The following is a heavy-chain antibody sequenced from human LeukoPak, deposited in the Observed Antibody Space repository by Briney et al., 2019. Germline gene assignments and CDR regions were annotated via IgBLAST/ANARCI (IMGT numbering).Heavy chain of an antibody. V-gene: IGHV3-23*01. CDR2: ISGSGGST. D-gene: IGHD6-19*01. CDR1: GFTISNYG. Sequence: PGGSLRLSCAASGFTISNYGMSWVRQAPGKGLEWVSAISGSGGSTFYADSVQGRFTISRDNSKNTLYLQMNSLRAEDTAVYYCARDPSSGWYLKGWFDPWGQGTLVTVSS. CDR3: ARDPSSGWYLKGWFDP. J-gene: IGHJ5*02.